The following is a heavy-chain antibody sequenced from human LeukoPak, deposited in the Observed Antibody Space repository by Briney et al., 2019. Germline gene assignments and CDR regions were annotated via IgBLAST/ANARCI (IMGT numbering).Heavy chain of an antibody. Sequence: GGSLRLSCAASGFTFNSYWMNWVRQAPGKGLEWVANIKQDGAEKYYVDSVEGRFTISRDNAKSSLYLQMNSLRAEDTAVYYCASPYCSSTSCSTLHDFWGQGTLVTVSS. D-gene: IGHD2-2*01. CDR1: GFTFNSYW. J-gene: IGHJ4*02. V-gene: IGHV3-7*01. CDR2: IKQDGAEK. CDR3: ASPYCSSTSCSTLHDF.